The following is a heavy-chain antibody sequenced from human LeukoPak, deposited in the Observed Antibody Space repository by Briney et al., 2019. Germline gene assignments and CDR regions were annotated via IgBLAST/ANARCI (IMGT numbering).Heavy chain of an antibody. Sequence: SEPLSLTCTVSGGSLSSSSYYWARIRQPPGRGLEWIGCIYYSGSTYYNPSLKSRVTISVDTSKNQCSLKLSSVTAADTAVYYCARDLGHYYDSSGNDYWGQGTLVTVSS. D-gene: IGHD3-22*01. V-gene: IGHV4-39*07. CDR1: GGSLSSSSYY. CDR3: ARDLGHYYDSSGNDY. CDR2: IYYSGST. J-gene: IGHJ4*02.